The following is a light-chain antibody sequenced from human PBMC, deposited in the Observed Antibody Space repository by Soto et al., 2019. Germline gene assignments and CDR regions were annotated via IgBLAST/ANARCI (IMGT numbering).Light chain of an antibody. Sequence: DIQMTQSPSSLSASVGDRVTITCRAGQSISSYLNWYQQKPGKAPKLLIYAASSLQSGVPSRFSGSGSGTDFTLTISSLQPEDFATYYCQESFSTPRYTFGQVTKLEIK. CDR3: QESFSTPRYT. V-gene: IGKV1-39*01. CDR1: QSISSY. CDR2: AAS. J-gene: IGKJ2*01.